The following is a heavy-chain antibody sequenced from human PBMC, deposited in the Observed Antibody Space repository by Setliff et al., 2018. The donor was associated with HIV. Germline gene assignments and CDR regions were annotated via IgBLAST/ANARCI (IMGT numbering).Heavy chain of an antibody. D-gene: IGHD3-22*01. Sequence: GSLRLSCVASGFTFSDYYMTWIRQPPGKGLEWIGEVNHSGNTNYNPSLKSRVTISADTSKNQFSLKLTSVTAADTAVYYCARGTVITYFYDSSESFDYWGQGTLVTVSS. CDR3: ARGTVITYFYDSSESFDY. J-gene: IGHJ4*02. CDR1: GFTFSDYY. CDR2: VNHSGNT. V-gene: IGHV4-34*01.